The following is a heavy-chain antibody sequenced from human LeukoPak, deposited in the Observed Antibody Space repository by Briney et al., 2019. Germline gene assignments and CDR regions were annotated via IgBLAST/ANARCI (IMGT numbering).Heavy chain of an antibody. CDR3: ARRDLNWGPIDY. V-gene: IGHV3-23*01. CDR2: ISYRDGST. D-gene: IGHD7-27*01. Sequence: GGSLRLSCAASGFTFSSYAMNWVRQAPGKGLEWVSTISYRDGSTYYADSVKGRFTISRDNSKNTLYLQMNSLRADDTAVYYCARRDLNWGPIDYWGQGTLVTVSS. CDR1: GFTFSSYA. J-gene: IGHJ4*02.